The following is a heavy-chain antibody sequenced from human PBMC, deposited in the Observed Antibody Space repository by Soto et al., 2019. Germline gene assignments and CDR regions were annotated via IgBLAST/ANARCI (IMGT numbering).Heavy chain of an antibody. D-gene: IGHD3-3*01. CDR1: GFSLTTSGVG. J-gene: IGHJ4*02. Sequence: QITLNESGPTQVKPRQTLTLTCTFSGFSLTTSGVGVGWIRQSPGKATEWLALIYWDDDKRYSPSLKSRLTIPKDTPKNHVVLTMADLDPADTATYYCAHRVLRTVFGLVTPIASYFDFWGQGTPVAVSS. CDR3: AHRVLRTVFGLVTPIASYFDF. CDR2: IYWDDDK. V-gene: IGHV2-5*02.